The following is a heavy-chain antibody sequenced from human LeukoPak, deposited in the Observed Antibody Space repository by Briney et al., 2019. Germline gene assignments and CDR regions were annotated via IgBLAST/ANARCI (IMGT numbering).Heavy chain of an antibody. CDR1: GFTFSSYA. V-gene: IGHV3-23*01. D-gene: IGHD3-3*01. CDR2: ISGSGGST. J-gene: IGHJ4*02. CDR3: AKYDDFWSGYYWDY. Sequence: GGSLRLSCAASGFTFSSYAMSWVRQAPGKGLEWVSAISGSGGSTYYADSVKGRFTISRDNSKNTLYLQMNSLRAEDTAVYYCAKYDDFWSGYYWDYWGQGTLVTVSS.